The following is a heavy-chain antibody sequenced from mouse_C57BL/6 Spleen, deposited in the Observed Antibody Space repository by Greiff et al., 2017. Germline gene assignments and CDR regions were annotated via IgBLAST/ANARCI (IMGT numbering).Heavy chain of an antibody. D-gene: IGHD1-1*01. V-gene: IGHV1-69*01. Sequence: QVQLQQPGAELVMPGASVKLSCKASGYTFTSYWMHWVKQRPGQGLEWIGEIDPSDSYTNYNQKFKGKSTLTVDKSSSAAYMQLSSLTSEDAAVYYCARGYYGSSELAYWGQGTLVTVSA. J-gene: IGHJ3*01. CDR1: GYTFTSYW. CDR2: IDPSDSYT. CDR3: ARGYYGSSELAY.